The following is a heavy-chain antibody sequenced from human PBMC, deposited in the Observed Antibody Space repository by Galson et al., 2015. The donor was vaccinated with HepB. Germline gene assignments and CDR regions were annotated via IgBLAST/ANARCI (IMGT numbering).Heavy chain of an antibody. CDR1: GFTFDDYA. Sequence: SLRLSCAASGFTFDDYAMHWVRQAPGKGLEWVAVVSYDASNEYYADSVKGRFTISRDNSKNTVYLQMNSLRPEDTAVYYCARVEAQLLFLKGRYYYHGMDVWGQGTTVTVSS. D-gene: IGHD2-2*01. CDR2: VSYDASNE. V-gene: IGHV3-30*04. CDR3: ARVEAQLLFLKGRYYYHGMDV. J-gene: IGHJ6*02.